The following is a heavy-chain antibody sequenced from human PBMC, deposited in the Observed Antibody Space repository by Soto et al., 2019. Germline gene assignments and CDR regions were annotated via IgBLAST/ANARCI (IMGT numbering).Heavy chain of an antibody. J-gene: IGHJ5*02. V-gene: IGHV4-34*01. CDR2: INHSGST. CDR3: ARGRMCYCSSTSCYPASGSRAFDP. D-gene: IGHD2-2*01. Sequence: QVQLQQWGAGLLKPSETLSLTCAVYGGSFSGYYWSWIRQPPGKGLEWIGEINHSGSTNYNPSLKSRVTISVDTSKNQFSLKLSSVTAADTAVYYCARGRMCYCSSTSCYPASGSRAFDPWGQGTLVTVSS. CDR1: GGSFSGYY.